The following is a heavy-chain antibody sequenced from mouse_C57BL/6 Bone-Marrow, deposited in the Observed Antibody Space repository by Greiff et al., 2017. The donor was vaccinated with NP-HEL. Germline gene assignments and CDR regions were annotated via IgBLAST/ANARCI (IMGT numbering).Heavy chain of an antibody. D-gene: IGHD2-3*01. CDR3: ATDGYYGGFAY. V-gene: IGHV1-69*01. CDR1: GYTFTSYW. Sequence: QVQLQQPGAELVMPGASVKLSCKASGYTFTSYWMHWVKQRPGQGLEWIGEIDPSDSYPTYNQQFKGTSTLPVDKSSSTAYMQLSSLTSEYSAVYYCATDGYYGGFAYWGQGTLVTVSA. CDR2: IDPSDSYP. J-gene: IGHJ3*01.